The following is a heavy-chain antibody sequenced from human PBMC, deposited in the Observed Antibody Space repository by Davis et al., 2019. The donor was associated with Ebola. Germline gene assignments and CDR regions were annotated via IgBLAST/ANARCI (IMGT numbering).Heavy chain of an antibody. CDR2: MNPNSGNT. J-gene: IGHJ4*02. Sequence: ASVKVSCKASEYTFTKYDIAWVRQASGQGLEWMGWMNPNSGNTGYAQKFQGRVTMTRNTSINTAYMQLSSLRSEDSAVYYCAREIKRAVQGSFFENWGQGTLVTVSS. D-gene: IGHD3-16*02. CDR1: EYTFTKYD. V-gene: IGHV1-8*01. CDR3: AREIKRAVQGSFFEN.